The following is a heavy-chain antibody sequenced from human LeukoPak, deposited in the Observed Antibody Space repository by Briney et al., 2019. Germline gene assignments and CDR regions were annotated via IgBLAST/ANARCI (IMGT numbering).Heavy chain of an antibody. J-gene: IGHJ3*02. CDR1: GVSVSDGRYY. CDR3: ATLYCSSIRCLDVFNM. CDR2: KYYTGSA. Sequence: SQTLSLTCNVSGVSVSDGRYYWTWIRQHPAKGLEWIGYKYYTGSAKYNPSLKSRLTISVDTSKNQFSLQLSSATAADTATYYCATLYCSSIRCLDVFNMWGQGTRVTVSS. D-gene: IGHD2-2*01. V-gene: IGHV4-31*03.